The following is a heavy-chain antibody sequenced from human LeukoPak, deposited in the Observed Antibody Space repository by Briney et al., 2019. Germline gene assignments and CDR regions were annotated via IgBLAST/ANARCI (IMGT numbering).Heavy chain of an antibody. CDR1: GFTFNNYN. Sequence: GGSLRLSCAASGFTFNNYNMNWVRQAPGKGLEWVSSISSSGDYIYYADSVKGRFTISRDNSKNSLYLQMNSLRAEDTAVYYCARELYCSGGSCFDYWGQGTLVTVSS. V-gene: IGHV3-21*01. J-gene: IGHJ4*02. CDR3: ARELYCSGGSCFDY. D-gene: IGHD2-15*01. CDR2: ISSSGDYI.